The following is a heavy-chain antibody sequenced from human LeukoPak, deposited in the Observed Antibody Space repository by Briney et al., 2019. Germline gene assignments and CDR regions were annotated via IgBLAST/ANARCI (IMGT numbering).Heavy chain of an antibody. CDR2: INPNSGGT. J-gene: IGHJ4*02. CDR3: ARVEDWYSSSSGDFDY. Sequence: ASVKVSCKASGYTFTGYYMHWVRQAPGQGLEWMGWINPNSGGTNYAQKFQGWVTMTRDTSISTAYMELSRLRSDDTAVYYCARVEDWYSSSSGDFDYWGQGTLVTVSS. D-gene: IGHD6-6*01. CDR1: GYTFTGYY. V-gene: IGHV1-2*04.